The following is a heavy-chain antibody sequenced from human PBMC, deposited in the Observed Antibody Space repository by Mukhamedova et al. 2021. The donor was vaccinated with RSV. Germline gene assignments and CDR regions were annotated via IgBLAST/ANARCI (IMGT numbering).Heavy chain of an antibody. V-gene: IGHV3-30*02. CDR2: RHDGSKK. J-gene: IGHJ4*02. Sequence: RHDGSKKDYADSVKGRLIVSRDNSKNTLYLQMNSLRAEDTAVYYCAKDLLYYDFWSGPDYWGQGTLVTVSS. CDR3: AKDLLYYDFWSGPDY. D-gene: IGHD3-3*01.